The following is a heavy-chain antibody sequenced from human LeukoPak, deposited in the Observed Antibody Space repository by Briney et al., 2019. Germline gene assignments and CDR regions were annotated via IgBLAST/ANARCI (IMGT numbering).Heavy chain of an antibody. CDR3: ARTVMIVRLTDY. J-gene: IGHJ4*02. V-gene: IGHV4-34*01. CDR2: INHSGST. D-gene: IGHD3-22*01. CDR1: GGSFSGYY. Sequence: SETLSLTCAVYGGSFSGYYWSWIRQPPGKGLEWIGEINHSGSTNYNPSLKSRVTISVDTSKNQFSLKLSSVTAAGTAVYYCARTVMIVRLTDYWGQGTLVTVSS.